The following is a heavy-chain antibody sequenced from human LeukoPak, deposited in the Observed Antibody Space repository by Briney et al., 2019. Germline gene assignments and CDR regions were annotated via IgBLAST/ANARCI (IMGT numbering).Heavy chain of an antibody. J-gene: IGHJ3*02. CDR2: IYYSVST. V-gene: IGHV4-59*08. CDR1: GGSISSYD. CDR3: ARHGHLTTHRAFDI. Sequence: SQTLSLTCTVSGGSISSYDWSWIRQPPGKGLEWSGYIYYSVSTNYNPSLKSPVTISVDTSKNQFSLKLSSVTAADTAVYYCARHGHLTTHRAFDIWGQGTMVTVSS. D-gene: IGHD1-14*01.